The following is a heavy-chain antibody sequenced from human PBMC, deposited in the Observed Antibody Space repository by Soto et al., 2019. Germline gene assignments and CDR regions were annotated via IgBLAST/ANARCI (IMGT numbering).Heavy chain of an antibody. CDR3: ARVLRIVGATNYYYYGMDV. V-gene: IGHV1-69*06. CDR1: GGTFSSYA. CDR2: IIPIFGTA. Sequence: ASVKVSCKASGGTFSSYAISWVRQAPGQGLEWMGGIIPIFGTANYAQKFQGRVTITADKSTSTAYMELSSLRSEDTAVYYCARVLRIVGATNYYYYGMDVWGQGTTVTVSS. D-gene: IGHD1-26*01. J-gene: IGHJ6*02.